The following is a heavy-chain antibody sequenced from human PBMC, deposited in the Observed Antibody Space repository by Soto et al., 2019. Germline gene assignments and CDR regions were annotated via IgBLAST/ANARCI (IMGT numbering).Heavy chain of an antibody. CDR2: INPNSGGT. CDR3: ARPYYDFWSAYSSYNWFDP. CDR1: GYTFTGYY. J-gene: IGHJ5*02. V-gene: IGHV1-2*02. D-gene: IGHD3-3*01. Sequence: ASVKVSCNASGYTFTGYYMHWVRQPPGQGLEWMAWINPNSGGTNYAQKFQGRVTMTRDTSISTADMELSRLRSDDTAVYYCARPYYDFWSAYSSYNWFDPWGQGTLVTVSS.